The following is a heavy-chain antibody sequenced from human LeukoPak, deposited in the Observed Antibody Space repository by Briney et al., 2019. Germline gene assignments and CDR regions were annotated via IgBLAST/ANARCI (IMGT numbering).Heavy chain of an antibody. J-gene: IGHJ5*02. CDR3: ARRIRQQLLNWFDP. CDR2: INHSGST. Sequence: SETLSLTCAVYGGSFSGYYWSWIRQPPGKGLKWIGEINHSGSTNYNPSLKSRVTISVDTSKNQFSLKLSSVTAADTAVYYCARRIRQQLLNWFDPWGQGTLVTVSS. D-gene: IGHD6-13*01. CDR1: GGSFSGYY. V-gene: IGHV4-34*01.